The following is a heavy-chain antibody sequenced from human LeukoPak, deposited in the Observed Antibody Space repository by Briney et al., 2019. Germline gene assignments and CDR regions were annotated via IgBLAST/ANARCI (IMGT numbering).Heavy chain of an antibody. J-gene: IGHJ4*02. CDR3: ARGKSGSYLTFDY. CDR2: ISASGGSK. CDR1: GFTSSSYG. V-gene: IGHV3-23*01. D-gene: IGHD1-26*01. Sequence: PGGSLRLSCAASGFTSSSYGMSWVRQAPGKGLEWVSAISASGGSKYYADSVKGRFTISRDNSKNTLYLQMNSLRAEDTAVYYCARGKSGSYLTFDYWGQGTLVTVSS.